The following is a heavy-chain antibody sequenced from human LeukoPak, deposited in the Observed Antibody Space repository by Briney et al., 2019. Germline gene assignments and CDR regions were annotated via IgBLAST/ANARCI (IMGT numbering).Heavy chain of an antibody. CDR1: GFTFSSYA. D-gene: IGHD2-15*01. CDR3: AAAPGY. CDR2: ISSNGGST. Sequence: GGSLRLSCAASGFTFSSYAMHWVRQAPGKGLEYVSAISSNGGSTYYANSVKGRITISRDNSKNTLYLQMGSLRAEDMAVYYCAAAPGYWGQGTLVTVSS. J-gene: IGHJ4*02. V-gene: IGHV3-64*01.